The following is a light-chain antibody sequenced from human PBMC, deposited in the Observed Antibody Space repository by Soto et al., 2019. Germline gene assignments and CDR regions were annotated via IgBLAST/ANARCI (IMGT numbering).Light chain of an antibody. CDR3: QQYYGTPPT. CDR1: QSVLYSSNNKNY. V-gene: IGKV4-1*01. Sequence: DIVMTQSPDSLAVSLGERATINCKSSQSVLYSSNNKNYLAWYQQKPGQPPKLLIYWASTRESGVPDRFCRRGSARDYTLTISSLPAEDVAVYYFQQYYGTPPTFGRGTMVEIK. CDR2: WAS. J-gene: IGKJ1*01.